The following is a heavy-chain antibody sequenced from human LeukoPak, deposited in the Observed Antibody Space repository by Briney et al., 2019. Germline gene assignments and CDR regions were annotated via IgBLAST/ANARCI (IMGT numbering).Heavy chain of an antibody. Sequence: SVKVSCKASGGTFSSYAISWVRQAPGQGLEWMGGIIPIFVTANYRKKFQGSVTIPADESTSTAYMELSSLRSEDTAVYYCATSHGYDSSRFDYWGQGTLVTVSS. CDR1: GGTFSSYA. CDR2: IIPIFVTA. D-gene: IGHD3-22*01. V-gene: IGHV1-69*01. CDR3: ATSHGYDSSRFDY. J-gene: IGHJ4*02.